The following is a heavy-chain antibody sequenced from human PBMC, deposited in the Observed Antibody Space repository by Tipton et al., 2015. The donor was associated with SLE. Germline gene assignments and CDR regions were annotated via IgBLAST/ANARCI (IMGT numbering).Heavy chain of an antibody. Sequence: SLRLSCAASGFTLSSYAMNWIRQAPGKGLEWVSVIYSGGSADYGDSVKGRFSISRDSSKNMLYLQMKSLRTEDTAVYYCAKRELAIDAFDIWGQGTMVTVSS. CDR2: IYSGGSA. J-gene: IGHJ3*02. CDR1: GFTLSSYA. V-gene: IGHV3-23*03. CDR3: AKRELAIDAFDI. D-gene: IGHD1-7*01.